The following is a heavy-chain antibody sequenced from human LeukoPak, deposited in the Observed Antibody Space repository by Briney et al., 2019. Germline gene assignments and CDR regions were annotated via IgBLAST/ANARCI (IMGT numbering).Heavy chain of an antibody. D-gene: IGHD2-15*01. V-gene: IGHV3-33*01. Sequence: GGSLRLSCAASGFTFSSYGMHWVRQAPGKGLEGVAGIWYYGSNKYYADSVKGRFTISRDNSKNTLYPKMNSLRAEDTAMYYCARRYCSGGSCYSFRGAWFDPWGQGTLVTVSS. CDR1: GFTFSSYG. J-gene: IGHJ5*02. CDR2: IWYYGSNK. CDR3: ARRYCSGGSCYSFRGAWFDP.